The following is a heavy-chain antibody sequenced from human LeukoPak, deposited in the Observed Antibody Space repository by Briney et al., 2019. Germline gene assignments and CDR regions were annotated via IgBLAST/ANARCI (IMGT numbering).Heavy chain of an antibody. CDR3: ASGSEYYYVY. Sequence: PGGSLRLSCAASGFTFSSYAMHWVRQAPGKGLEWVAVISYDGSNKYYADSVKGRFTISRDNSKNTLYLQMNSLRAEDTAVYYCASGSEYYYVYWGQGTLVTVSS. V-gene: IGHV3-30-3*01. J-gene: IGHJ4*02. D-gene: IGHD3-10*02. CDR2: ISYDGSNK. CDR1: GFTFSSYA.